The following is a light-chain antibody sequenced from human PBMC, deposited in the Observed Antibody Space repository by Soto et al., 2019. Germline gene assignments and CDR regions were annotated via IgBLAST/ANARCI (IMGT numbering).Light chain of an antibody. CDR3: QQSYIFPYT. CDR1: QNINNY. Sequence: DIQMTQSPSSLSASVGGRVTITCRTSQNINNYLNWYQQRPGRAPNLLIYSASSLQGGVPSRFSGSASGTDFTLTISSLQPEDFATYYCQQSYIFPYTFGQGTKVEV. J-gene: IGKJ2*01. V-gene: IGKV1-39*01. CDR2: SAS.